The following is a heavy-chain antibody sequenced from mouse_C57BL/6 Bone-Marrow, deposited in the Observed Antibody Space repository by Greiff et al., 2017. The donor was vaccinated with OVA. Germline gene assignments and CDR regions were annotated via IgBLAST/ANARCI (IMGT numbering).Heavy chain of an antibody. CDR2: SRNKANDYTT. D-gene: IGHD3-3*01. Sequence: EVELVESGGGLVQSGRSLRLSCATSGFTFSDFYMEWVRQAPGKGLEWIAVSRNKANDYTTEYSASVKGRFIVSRDTTQSILYLQMNALRAEDTAIYYCARDAGGTRCYFDVWGTGTTVTVSS. V-gene: IGHV7-1*01. J-gene: IGHJ1*03. CDR3: ARDAGGTRCYFDV. CDR1: GFTFSDFY.